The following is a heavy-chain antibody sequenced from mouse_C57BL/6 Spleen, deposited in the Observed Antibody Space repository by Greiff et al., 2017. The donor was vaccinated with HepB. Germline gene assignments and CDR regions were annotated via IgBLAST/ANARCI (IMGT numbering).Heavy chain of an antibody. D-gene: IGHD2-3*01. Sequence: QVHVKQSGPELVKPGASVKISCKASGYAFSSSWMNWVKQRPGKGLEWIGRIYPGDGDTNYNGKFKGKATLTADKSSSTAYMQLSSLTSEDSAVYFCARYDGYYYAMDYWGQGTSVTVSS. CDR2: IYPGDGDT. CDR3: ARYDGYYYAMDY. CDR1: GYAFSSSW. J-gene: IGHJ4*01. V-gene: IGHV1-82*01.